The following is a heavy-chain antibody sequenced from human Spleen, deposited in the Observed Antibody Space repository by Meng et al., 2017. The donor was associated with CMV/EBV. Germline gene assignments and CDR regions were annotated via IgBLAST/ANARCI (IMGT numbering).Heavy chain of an antibody. Sequence: GESLKISCAASGFTVSNNYMSWVRQAPGGGLEWVSVIYRDGSTYYADSVKGRFTISRDNSKNTLYLQMNSLRGEDTAVYYCAREPDYGEGFDPWGQGTLVTVSS. D-gene: IGHD4-17*01. CDR2: IYRDGST. V-gene: IGHV3-53*01. J-gene: IGHJ5*02. CDR3: AREPDYGEGFDP. CDR1: GFTVSNNY.